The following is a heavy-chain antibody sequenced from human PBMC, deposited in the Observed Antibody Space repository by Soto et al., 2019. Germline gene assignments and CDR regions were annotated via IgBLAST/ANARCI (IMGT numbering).Heavy chain of an antibody. CDR1: GFTFSSYG. D-gene: IGHD4-17*01. J-gene: IGHJ3*02. CDR3: AKDLGDYGDDAFDI. Sequence: QVQLVESGGGVVQPGRSLRLSCAASGFTFSSYGMHWVRQAPGKGLGWVAVISYDGSNKYYADSVKGRFTISRDNSKNTLYLQMNSLRAEDTAVYYCAKDLGDYGDDAFDIWGQGTMVTVSS. V-gene: IGHV3-30*18. CDR2: ISYDGSNK.